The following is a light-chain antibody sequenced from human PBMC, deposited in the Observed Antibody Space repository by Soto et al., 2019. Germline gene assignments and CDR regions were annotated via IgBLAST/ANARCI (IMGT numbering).Light chain of an antibody. J-gene: IGKJ1*01. CDR1: QSVSSSY. CDR2: GAS. Sequence: EIVLTQSPGTLSLSPGERATLSCRASQSVSSSYLAWYRQKPGQAPRLLIYGASSRATGIPDRFSGSGSGTDFTLTISRLEPEDFAVYHCQQYDNSPWTFGQGTKVDIK. V-gene: IGKV3-20*01. CDR3: QQYDNSPWT.